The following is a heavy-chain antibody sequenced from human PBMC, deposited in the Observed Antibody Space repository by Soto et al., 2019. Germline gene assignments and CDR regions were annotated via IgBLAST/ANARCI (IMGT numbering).Heavy chain of an antibody. V-gene: IGHV3-11*01. Sequence: PGGSLRLSCGASGFTFSDDYMSWIRQAPGKGLEWVSYISSSGGTIHYADSVKGRFTISRDNAKSSLFLQMNILRADDTAVYYCARASSPRDPWLDYWGQGTVVTVSS. D-gene: IGHD5-18*01. CDR2: ISSSGGTI. CDR1: GFTFSDDY. J-gene: IGHJ4*02. CDR3: ARASSPRDPWLDY.